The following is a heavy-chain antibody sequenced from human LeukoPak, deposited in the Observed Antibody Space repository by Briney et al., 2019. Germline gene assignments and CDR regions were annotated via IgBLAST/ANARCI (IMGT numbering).Heavy chain of an antibody. CDR2: INPRYGST. Sequence: ASVKVSCKASGYTFSNYHIHWVRQAPGQGIEWMGIINPRYGSTTYAQKFQGRVTMTTDTSTSTAYMELRSLRSDDTAVYYCASWNLYCSSTSCYLNAFDIWGQGTMVTVSS. CDR1: GYTFSNYH. CDR3: ASWNLYCSSTSCYLNAFDI. D-gene: IGHD2-2*01. J-gene: IGHJ3*02. V-gene: IGHV1-46*01.